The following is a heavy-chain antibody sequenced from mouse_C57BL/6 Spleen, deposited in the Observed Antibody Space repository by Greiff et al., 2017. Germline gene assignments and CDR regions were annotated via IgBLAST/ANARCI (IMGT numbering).Heavy chain of an antibody. CDR1: GFNIKDDY. J-gene: IGHJ2*01. CDR3: TTQYYGSRNY. Sequence: VHVKQSGAELVRPGASVKLSCTASGFNIKDDYMHWVKQRPEQGLEWIGRIDPENGDTEYASKIQGKATIPADTSSNQTYLQLSSLTSEDTAVYYCTTQYYGSRNYWGQGTTLTVSS. V-gene: IGHV14-4*01. CDR2: IDPENGDT. D-gene: IGHD1-1*01.